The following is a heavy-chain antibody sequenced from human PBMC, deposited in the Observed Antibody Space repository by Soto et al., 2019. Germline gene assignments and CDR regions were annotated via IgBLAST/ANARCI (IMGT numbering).Heavy chain of an antibody. CDR2: IYYSGST. CDR1: GGSISSGDYY. CDR3: ARVFLGYCSGGSCAVVLDY. V-gene: IGHV4-30-4*01. J-gene: IGHJ4*02. D-gene: IGHD2-15*01. Sequence: SETLSLTCTVSGGSISSGDYYWSWIRQPPGKGLEWIGYIYYSGSTYYNPSLKSRVTISVDTSKNQFSLKLSSVTAADTAVYYCARVFLGYCSGGSCAVVLDYWGQGTLVTVSS.